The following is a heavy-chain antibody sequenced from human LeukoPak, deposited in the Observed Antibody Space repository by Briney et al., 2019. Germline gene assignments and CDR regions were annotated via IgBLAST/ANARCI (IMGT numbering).Heavy chain of an antibody. J-gene: IGHJ4*02. CDR2: INSSSST. V-gene: IGHV3-66*01. CDR1: GFTVSSNY. D-gene: IGHD5-12*01. Sequence: GGSLRLSCAASGFTVSSNYMSWVRQAPGKGLEWVSVINSSSSTYYADSVKGRFTISRDNSKNTLYLQTNSLRAEDTAVYYCARGLGSDIVATISYFDYWGQGTLVTVS. CDR3: ARGLGSDIVATISYFDY.